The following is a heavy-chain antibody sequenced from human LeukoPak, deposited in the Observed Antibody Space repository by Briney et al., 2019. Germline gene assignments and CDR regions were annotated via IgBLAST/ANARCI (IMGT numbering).Heavy chain of an antibody. V-gene: IGHV3-20*04. CDR2: INWNGGST. Sequence: GGSLRLSCAASGFTFDDYGMSWVRQAPGKGLEWVSGINWNGGSTGYADSVKGRFTISRDNAKNSLYLQMNSLRAEDTALYYCARGSGWPEDYYYGMDVWGQGTTVTVSS. CDR3: ARGSGWPEDYYYGMDV. J-gene: IGHJ6*02. D-gene: IGHD6-19*01. CDR1: GFTFDDYG.